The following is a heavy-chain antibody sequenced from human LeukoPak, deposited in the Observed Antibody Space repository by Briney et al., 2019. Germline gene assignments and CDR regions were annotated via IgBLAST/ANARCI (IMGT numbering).Heavy chain of an antibody. CDR3: AGEMATTSLDAFDY. D-gene: IGHD5-24*01. J-gene: IGHJ4*02. V-gene: IGHV3-48*03. CDR1: GFTFSSYE. CDR2: ISSSGSTI. Sequence: GGSLRLSCAASGFTFSSYEMNWVRQAPGKGLEWVSYISSSGSTIYYADSVKGRFTISRDNAKNSLYLQMNSLRAEDTAVYYCAGEMATTSLDAFDYWGQGTLATVSS.